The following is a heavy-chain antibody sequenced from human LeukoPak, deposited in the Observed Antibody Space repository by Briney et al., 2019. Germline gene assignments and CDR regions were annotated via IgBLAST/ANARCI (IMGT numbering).Heavy chain of an antibody. CDR3: ARDDYGLDY. D-gene: IGHD4-17*01. CDR2: IYHSAST. V-gene: IGHV4-30-2*01. Sequence: PAGTLSLTCAVSGVSISSGGYSWSWIRQPPGKGLEWIGYIYHSASTYYDPFLNSRVTISVDRSKNQFSLKLSSVTAADTAVYYCARDDYGLDYWGQGTLVTVSS. CDR1: GVSISSGGYS. J-gene: IGHJ4*02.